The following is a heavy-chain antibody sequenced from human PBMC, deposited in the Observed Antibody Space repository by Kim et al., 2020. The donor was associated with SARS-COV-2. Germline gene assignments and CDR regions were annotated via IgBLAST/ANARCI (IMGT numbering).Heavy chain of an antibody. D-gene: IGHD6-19*01. CDR3: ARGEYSSGWYVTDY. Sequence: QKFQGRVTITEDESTSTAYMGLSSLRSEDTAVYYCARGEYSSGWYVTDYWGQGTLVTVSS. J-gene: IGHJ4*02. V-gene: IGHV1-69*01.